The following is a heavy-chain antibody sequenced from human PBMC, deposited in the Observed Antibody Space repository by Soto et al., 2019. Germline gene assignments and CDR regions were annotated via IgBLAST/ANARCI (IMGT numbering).Heavy chain of an antibody. CDR3: ARERGEDYALPTLNDAFAI. Sequence: SVKFSFKAPGGTFSSYTISWVRQAPGQGLEWMGRIIPILGIANYAQKFQGRVTITADKSTSTAYMELSSLRSEDTAVYYCARERGEDYALPTLNDAFAIWGQGTMVTVSS. CDR2: IIPILGIA. D-gene: IGHD3-16*01. J-gene: IGHJ3*02. CDR1: GGTFSSYT. V-gene: IGHV1-69*04.